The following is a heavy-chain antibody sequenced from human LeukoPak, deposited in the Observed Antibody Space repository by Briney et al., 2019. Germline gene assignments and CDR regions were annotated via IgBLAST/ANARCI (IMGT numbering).Heavy chain of an antibody. V-gene: IGHV3-72*01. J-gene: IGHJ4*02. D-gene: IGHD6-19*01. CDR1: GFTFSDHY. CDR2: IRNKANSYTT. CDR3: ARVGSSGWEDY. Sequence: PGGSLRLSCAASGFTFSDHYMDWVRQAPGKGLERVGRIRNKANSYTTEYAASVKGRFTISRDDSKNSLYLQINSLKIEDTAVYYCARVGSSGWEDYWGQGTLVTVSS.